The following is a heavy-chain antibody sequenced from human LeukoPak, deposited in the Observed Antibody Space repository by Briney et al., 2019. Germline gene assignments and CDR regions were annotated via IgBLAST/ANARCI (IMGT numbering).Heavy chain of an antibody. CDR1: GYTFTSYG. V-gene: IGHV1-2*02. CDR3: VRTDIVVVVAAPFDAFDI. Sequence: ASVKVSCKASGYTFTSYGISWVRQAPGQGLEWMGWINPNSGATKYAQKFQGRVTMTRDTSISTAYMELSRLRSDDTAVYYCVRTDIVVVVAAPFDAFDIWGQGTMVTVSS. J-gene: IGHJ3*02. CDR2: INPNSGAT. D-gene: IGHD2-15*01.